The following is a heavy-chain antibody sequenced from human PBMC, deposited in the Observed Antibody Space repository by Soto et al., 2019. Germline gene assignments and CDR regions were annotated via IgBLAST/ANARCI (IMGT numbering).Heavy chain of an antibody. Sequence: QVQLQPWGAGLLKPSETLSLTCAVYGGSFSGYYWSWIRQPPGKGLEWIGEINHSGSTNYNPSLKSRLTISVDTSRNQFSLKLSSVTAADTAVYYCASTDDSSGYYYLGAFDIWGQGTMVTVSS. V-gene: IGHV4-34*01. CDR3: ASTDDSSGYYYLGAFDI. CDR2: INHSGST. J-gene: IGHJ3*02. D-gene: IGHD3-22*01. CDR1: GGSFSGYY.